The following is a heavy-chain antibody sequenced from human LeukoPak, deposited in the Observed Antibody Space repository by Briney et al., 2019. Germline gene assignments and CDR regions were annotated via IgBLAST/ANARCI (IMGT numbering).Heavy chain of an antibody. CDR2: IKSKTDGGTT. CDR3: TTTSGYSYGYY. J-gene: IGHJ4*02. CDR1: GFTFSNAW. V-gene: IGHV3-15*01. Sequence: GGSLRLSCAASGFTFSNAWMSWVRQAPGKGLEWVGRIKSKTDGGTTDYAAPVKGRFTISRDDSKNTLYLQMNSLKAEDTAVYYCTTTSGYSYGYYWGQGTLVTVSS. D-gene: IGHD5-18*01.